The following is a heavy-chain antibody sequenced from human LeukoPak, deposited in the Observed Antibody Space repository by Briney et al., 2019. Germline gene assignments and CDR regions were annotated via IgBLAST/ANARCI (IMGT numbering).Heavy chain of an antibody. V-gene: IGHV3-23*01. CDR2: ISGSGGST. Sequence: GGSLRLSCAASGFTFSSYAMSWVRQASGKGLEWVSAISGSGGSTYYADSVKGRFTISRDNSKNTLYLQMNSLRAEDTAVYYCAKRARYCSSTSCPFDPWGQGTLVTVSS. CDR1: GFTFSSYA. D-gene: IGHD2-2*01. CDR3: AKRARYCSSTSCPFDP. J-gene: IGHJ5*02.